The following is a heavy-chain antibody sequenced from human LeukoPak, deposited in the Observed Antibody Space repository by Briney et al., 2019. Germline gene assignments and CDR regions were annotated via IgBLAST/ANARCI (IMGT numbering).Heavy chain of an antibody. CDR3: AKDSGSYYLTLDY. V-gene: IGHV4-34*01. D-gene: IGHD1-26*01. J-gene: IGHJ4*02. Sequence: SETLSLTCAVYGGSFSGYYWSWIRQPPGKGLEWIGEINHSGSTNYNPSLKSRVTISVDTSKNQFSLKLSSVTAADTAVYYCAKDSGSYYLTLDYWGQGTLVTVSS. CDR1: GGSFSGYY. CDR2: INHSGST.